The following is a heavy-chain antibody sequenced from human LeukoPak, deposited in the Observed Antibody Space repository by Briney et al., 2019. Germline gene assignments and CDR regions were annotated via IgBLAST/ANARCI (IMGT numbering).Heavy chain of an antibody. Sequence: PSETLSLTCTVSGYSISSGYYWGWIRQPPGKGLEWIGSIYHSGSTYYNPSLKSRVTLSVDTSKNQFSLKLSSVTAADTAVYYCARGHGDGYNYYYYYMDVWGKGTTVTVSS. D-gene: IGHD5-24*01. CDR1: GYSISSGYY. J-gene: IGHJ6*03. V-gene: IGHV4-38-2*02. CDR2: IYHSGST. CDR3: ARGHGDGYNYYYYYMDV.